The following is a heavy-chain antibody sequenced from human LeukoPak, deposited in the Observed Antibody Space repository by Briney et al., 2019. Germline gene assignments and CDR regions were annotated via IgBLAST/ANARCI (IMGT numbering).Heavy chain of an antibody. V-gene: IGHV1-69*04. D-gene: IGHD3-10*01. J-gene: IGHJ5*02. Sequence: SVKVSCKASGGTFSSYTISWVRQAPGQGLEWMGRIIPIFGIANYAQKFQGRVTITADKSTSTAYMELSSLRSEDTAVYYCARDGRMVRGDIYLDWFDPWGQGTLVTVSS. CDR1: GGTFSSYT. CDR2: IIPIFGIA. CDR3: ARDGRMVRGDIYLDWFDP.